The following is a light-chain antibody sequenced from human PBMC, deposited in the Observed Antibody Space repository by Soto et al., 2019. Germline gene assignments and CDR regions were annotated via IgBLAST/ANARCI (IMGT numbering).Light chain of an antibody. CDR1: QSVSSNY. Sequence: EIVLTQSPGTLSLSPGERATLSCRASQSVSSNYLAWYQQKSGQAPRLLIYGISSRATGIPDRFSGSGSGTYFTLTISRLEPEDFAVYYCQQYGTSRTFCQGTKVDIK. V-gene: IGKV3-20*01. CDR2: GIS. CDR3: QQYGTSRT. J-gene: IGKJ1*01.